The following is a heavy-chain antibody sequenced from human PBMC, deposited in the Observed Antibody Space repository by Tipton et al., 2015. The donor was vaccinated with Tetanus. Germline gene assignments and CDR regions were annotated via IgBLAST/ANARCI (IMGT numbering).Heavy chain of an antibody. D-gene: IGHD2-21*02. J-gene: IGHJ5*02. CDR3: AQTADNWFDP. CDR2: IFYTGSR. V-gene: IGHV4-39*01. Sequence: LRLSCAVSGVSIRSSTYFWGWIRQPPGKGLEWIGHIFYTGSRHYNPSLESRVTISVDTSKNQFSLNLSSVTAADTAVYYCAQTADNWFDPWGQGTLVAVSS. CDR1: GVSIRSSTYF.